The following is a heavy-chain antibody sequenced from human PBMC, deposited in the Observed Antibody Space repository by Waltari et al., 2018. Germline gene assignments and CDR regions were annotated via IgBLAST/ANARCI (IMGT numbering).Heavy chain of an antibody. D-gene: IGHD4-17*01. J-gene: IGHJ2*01. V-gene: IGHV3-74*01. CDR2: RNSDGSST. CDR1: GFTYSMYW. CDR3: ARGARRTTVTTGWWYFDL. Sequence: EVQLVESGGGLVQPGGSLRLSCAASGFTYSMYWMHWVRHAPGKGLVWVARRNSDGSSTSYAASVKGRFTIAKDNAKNTGYLQMNSLRAEDTAIYYCARGARRTTVTTGWWYFDLWGRGTLVTVSS.